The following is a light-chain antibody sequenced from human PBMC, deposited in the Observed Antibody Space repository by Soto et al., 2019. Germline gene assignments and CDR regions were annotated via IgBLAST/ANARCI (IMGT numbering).Light chain of an antibody. CDR3: QQSYSLSRVT. Sequence: DIQLTQSPSSLSASVGDRVSITCRASQSISNSLNWYQQKPGKAPKVLIYAASNLQSGVPARFSGGGSGTDFTLTISSLQPEDFATYFCQQSYSLSRVTFGPGTNVDLK. J-gene: IGKJ3*01. V-gene: IGKV1-39*01. CDR2: AAS. CDR1: QSISNS.